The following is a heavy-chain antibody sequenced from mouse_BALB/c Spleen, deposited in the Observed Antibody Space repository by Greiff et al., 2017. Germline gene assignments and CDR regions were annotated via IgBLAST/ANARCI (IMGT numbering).Heavy chain of an antibody. CDR1: GFDFSRYW. CDR2: INPDSSTI. D-gene: IGHD1-1*01. V-gene: IGHV4-1*02. J-gene: IGHJ1*01. Sequence: EVKLQESGGGLVQPGGSLKLSCAASGFDFSRYWMSWVRQAPGKGLEWIGEINPDSSTINYTPSLKDKFIISRDNAKNTLYLQMSKVRSEDTALYYCARYYGSSHWYFDVWGAGTTVTVSS. CDR3: ARYYGSSHWYFDV.